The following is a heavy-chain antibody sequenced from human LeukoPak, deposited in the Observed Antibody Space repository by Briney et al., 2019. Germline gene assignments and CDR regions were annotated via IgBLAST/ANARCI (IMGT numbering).Heavy chain of an antibody. Sequence: PSETLSLTCTVSGGSISSSSYYWGWIRQPPGKGLEWIGSIYYSGSTYYNPSLKSRVTISVDTSKNQFSLKLSSVTAGDTAVYYCASPDRLPSPFYDYDSSGYYRAAFDIWGQGTMVTVSS. CDR3: ASPDRLPSPFYDYDSSGYYRAAFDI. J-gene: IGHJ3*02. V-gene: IGHV4-39*01. CDR2: IYYSGST. CDR1: GGSISSSSYY. D-gene: IGHD3-22*01.